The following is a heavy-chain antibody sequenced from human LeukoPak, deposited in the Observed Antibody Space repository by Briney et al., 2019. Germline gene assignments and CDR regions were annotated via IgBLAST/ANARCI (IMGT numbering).Heavy chain of an antibody. V-gene: IGHV1-18*01. CDR2: ISAYNGNT. Sequence: ASVKVSCKASGYTFTSYGISWVRQAPGQGLEWMGCISAYNGNTNYAQKLQGRVTMTTDTSTSTAYMELRSLRSDDTAVYYCARGLPYSSSSWGVYYFDYWGQGTLVTVSS. J-gene: IGHJ4*02. CDR1: GYTFTSYG. CDR3: ARGLPYSSSSWGVYYFDY. D-gene: IGHD6-6*01.